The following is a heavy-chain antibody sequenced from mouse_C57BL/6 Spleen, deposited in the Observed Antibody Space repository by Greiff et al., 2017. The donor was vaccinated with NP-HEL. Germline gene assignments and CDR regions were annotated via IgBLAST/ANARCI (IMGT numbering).Heavy chain of an antibody. J-gene: IGHJ3*01. V-gene: IGHV6-3*01. Sequence: EVKVEESGGGLVQPGGSMKLSCVASGFTFSNYWMNWVRQSPEKGLEWVAQIRLKSDNYATHYAESVKGRFTISRDDSKSSVYLQMNNLRAEDTGIYYCTGGRYYGYTWFAYWGQGTLVTVSA. D-gene: IGHD2-2*01. CDR3: TGGRYYGYTWFAY. CDR1: GFTFSNYW. CDR2: IRLKSDNYAT.